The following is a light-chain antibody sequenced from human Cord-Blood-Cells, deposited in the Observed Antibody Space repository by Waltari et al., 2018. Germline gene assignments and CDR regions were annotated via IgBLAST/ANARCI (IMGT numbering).Light chain of an antibody. CDR3: QQYDNLPLT. V-gene: IGKV1-33*01. J-gene: IGKJ4*01. Sequence: DIQMTQSPPSLSASGGDRVTITCQAKQDINNYLNWYQQKPAKAPKLLIYGASKLEKGVTSRYSGSGSQTDLTYTISSLHPEDIASYYCQQYDNLPLTFGGGTKVEIK. CDR2: GAS. CDR1: QDINNY.